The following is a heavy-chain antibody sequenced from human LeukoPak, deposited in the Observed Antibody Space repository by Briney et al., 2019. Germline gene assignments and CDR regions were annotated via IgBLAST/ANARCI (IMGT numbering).Heavy chain of an antibody. Sequence: SETLSLTCTVSGGSISSHYWSWIRQPPGKGLEWIGYIFYSGSTNYNPSLKSRVTISIDKSKNQFSLKLRSVTAADTAVYYCARDYEAIAAAGTLGLFDYWGQGTLVTVSS. CDR1: GGSISSHY. J-gene: IGHJ4*02. CDR2: IFYSGST. D-gene: IGHD6-13*01. CDR3: ARDYEAIAAAGTLGLFDY. V-gene: IGHV4-59*11.